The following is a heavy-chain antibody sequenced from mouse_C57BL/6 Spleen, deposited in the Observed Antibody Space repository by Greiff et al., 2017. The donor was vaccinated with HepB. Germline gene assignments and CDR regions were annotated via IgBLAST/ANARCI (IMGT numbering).Heavy chain of an antibody. D-gene: IGHD2-3*01. V-gene: IGHV1-76*01. CDR3: ARSVGWLLRYYFDY. CDR1: GYTFTDYY. CDR2: IYPGSGNT. Sequence: QVQLQQSGAELVRPGASVKLSCKASGYTFTDYYINWVKQRPGQGLEWIARIYPGSGNTYYNEKFKGKATLTAEKSSSTAYMQLSSLTSEDSAVYFCARSVGWLLRYYFDYWGQGTTLTVSS. J-gene: IGHJ2*01.